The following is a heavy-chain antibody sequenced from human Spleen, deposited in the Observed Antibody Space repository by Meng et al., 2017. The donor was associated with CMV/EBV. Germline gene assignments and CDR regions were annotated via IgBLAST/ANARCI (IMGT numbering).Heavy chain of an antibody. Sequence: CAASGFTFIDYYMTWIRQAPGKGLEWISYISSSDTTIHYAGSVKGRFTISRDNARKILSLQMSSLRPDDTAVYYCARVQDGYSAFDVWGQGTMVTVSS. D-gene: IGHD5-24*01. J-gene: IGHJ3*01. CDR3: ARVQDGYSAFDV. CDR2: ISSSDTTI. CDR1: GFTFIDYY. V-gene: IGHV3-11*01.